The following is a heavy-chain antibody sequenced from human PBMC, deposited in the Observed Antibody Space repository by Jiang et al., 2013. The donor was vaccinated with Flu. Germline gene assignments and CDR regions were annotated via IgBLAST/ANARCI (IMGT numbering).Heavy chain of an antibody. CDR1: GFSLSTSGVG. CDR2: IYWDDDK. J-gene: IGHJ4*02. Sequence: KPTQTLTLTCTFSGFSLSTSGVGVGWIRQPPGKALEWLALIYWDDDKRYSPSLKSRLTITKDTSKNQVVLTMTNMDPADTATYYCAHGVYGWLLPRFDYWGQGTLVTVSS. V-gene: IGHV2-5*02. CDR3: AHGVYGWLLPRFDY. D-gene: IGHD4-23*01.